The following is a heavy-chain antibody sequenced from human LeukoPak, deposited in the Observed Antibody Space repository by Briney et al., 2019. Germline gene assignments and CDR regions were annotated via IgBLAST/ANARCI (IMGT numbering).Heavy chain of an antibody. CDR3: AKPGISAGSGRHYFDS. CDR1: GFSFGNYV. Sequence: GGSLRLSCAASGFSFGNYVMSWVRQGPGKGREWVSGVTDSGGSAYYADSVKGRFTISRDNSKNTLYLQMDSLRAEDTAVYYCAKPGISAGSGRHYFDSWGQGTLVTVSS. D-gene: IGHD2-15*01. V-gene: IGHV3-23*01. J-gene: IGHJ4*02. CDR2: VTDSGGSA.